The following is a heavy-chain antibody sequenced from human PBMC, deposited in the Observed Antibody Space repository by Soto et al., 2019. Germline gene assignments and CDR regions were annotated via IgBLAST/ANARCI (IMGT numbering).Heavy chain of an antibody. CDR1: GYIFSNYY. Sequence: ASVKVSCKASGYIFSNYYMNWVRQAPGQGLEWMGLINPSGGGTTYAQRFQGRVTMTRDTSTSTVYMELSSLRSEDTAVYYCARDIPTGVTAAGFDHWGRGTLVTVSS. V-gene: IGHV1-46*03. J-gene: IGHJ4*02. CDR2: INPSGGGT. CDR3: ARDIPTGVTAAGFDH. D-gene: IGHD6-13*01.